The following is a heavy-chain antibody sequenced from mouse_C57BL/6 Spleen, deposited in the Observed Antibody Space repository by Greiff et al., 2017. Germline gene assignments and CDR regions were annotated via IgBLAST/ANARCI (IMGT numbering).Heavy chain of an antibody. CDR1: GYTFTSYW. J-gene: IGHJ4*01. D-gene: IGHD1-1*02. CDR3: ARRVEKGAMDD. Sequence: QVQLQQPGAELVKPGASVKLSCKASGYTFTSYWMQWVKQRPGQGLEWIGEIDPSDSYTNYNQKFKGKATLTVDTSSSTAYMQLSSLTSEGSAVYYCARRVEKGAMDDWGQGTSVTVSS. V-gene: IGHV1-50*01. CDR2: IDPSDSYT.